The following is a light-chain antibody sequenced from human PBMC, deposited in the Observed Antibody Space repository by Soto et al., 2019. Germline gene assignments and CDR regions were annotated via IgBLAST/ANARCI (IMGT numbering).Light chain of an antibody. CDR1: SSDVGAYNF. CDR2: NVY. J-gene: IGLJ1*01. CDR3: SAYTVSRTYV. V-gene: IGLV2-14*03. Sequence: QSVMTQPASVSGSPGQSITISCTGTSSDVGAYNFVSWHQQHPGKAPKLMIYNVYDRPSGISYRFSGSKSGNTASLTISGHQGEDEADYYCSAYTVSRTYVFGTGTKVPS.